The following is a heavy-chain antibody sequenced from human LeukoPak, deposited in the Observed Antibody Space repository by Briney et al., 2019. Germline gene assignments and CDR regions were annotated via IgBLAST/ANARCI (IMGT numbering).Heavy chain of an antibody. J-gene: IGHJ4*02. CDR2: IKQDGSEK. CDR3: AGGTGFIIKD. CDR1: GFTFSPYW. Sequence: GGSLRLSCAASGFTFSPYWMNWVRRAPGKGLEWVANIKQDGSEKSYVDSVKGRFTISRDNAKNSLYLQMNNLRVEDTAMYYCAGGTGFIIKDWGQGTLVTVSS. D-gene: IGHD3-9*01. V-gene: IGHV3-7*03.